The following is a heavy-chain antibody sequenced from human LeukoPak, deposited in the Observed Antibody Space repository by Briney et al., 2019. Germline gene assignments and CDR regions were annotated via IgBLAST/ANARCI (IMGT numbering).Heavy chain of an antibody. Sequence: PGGSLRLSCEASGFTFKYYGIHWVRQAPGKGLEWVAFIRFDSTNYYYADSVKGRFTISRDNSQNTLYLQMNSLRAEDTAVYYCAKEDDFWSGYYTGITDYWGQGTLVTVSS. J-gene: IGHJ4*02. CDR1: GFTFKYYG. CDR3: AKEDDFWSGYYTGITDY. CDR2: IRFDSTNY. V-gene: IGHV3-30*02. D-gene: IGHD3-3*01.